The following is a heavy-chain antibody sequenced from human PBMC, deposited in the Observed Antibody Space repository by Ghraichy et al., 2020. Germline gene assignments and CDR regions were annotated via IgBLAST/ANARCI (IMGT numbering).Heavy chain of an antibody. D-gene: IGHD3-10*01. J-gene: IGHJ6*02. CDR1: GFTFSDAW. V-gene: IGHV3-15*01. CDR2: IKSKSKGGTP. CDR3: NTLPSLLWFGYGMDV. Sequence: GESLNISCEGSGFTFSDAWMSWVRQAPGKGLEWVGRIKSKSKGGTPDYPEHVKGRFTISRDDSKNTLYLQMDNLNTEDTAVYHCNTLPSLLWFGYGMDVWGPGTTVTVSS.